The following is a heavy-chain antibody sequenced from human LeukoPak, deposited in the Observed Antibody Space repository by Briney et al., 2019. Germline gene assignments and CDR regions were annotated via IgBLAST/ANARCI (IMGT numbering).Heavy chain of an antibody. CDR2: ISWNSGSI. V-gene: IGHV3-9*01. Sequence: GGSLRLSCAASGFTFDDYAMHWVRQAPGKGLEWVSGISWNSGSIGYADSVKGRFTISRDNAKNSLYLQMNSLRAEDTALYYCAKGVVVPAAMSGYYGMDVWGQGTTVTVSS. J-gene: IGHJ6*02. CDR3: AKGVVVPAAMSGYYGMDV. CDR1: GFTFDDYA. D-gene: IGHD2-2*01.